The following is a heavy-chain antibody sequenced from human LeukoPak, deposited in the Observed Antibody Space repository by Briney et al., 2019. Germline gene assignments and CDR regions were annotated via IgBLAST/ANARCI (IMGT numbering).Heavy chain of an antibody. CDR3: AKDWRADY. Sequence: GGSLRLSCAASGFTFSSYAMSWVRQAPGKGLEWVSATSGSGTSTKYADSVKGRFTISRDNSRNTLYLRMDSLRAEDTAVYYCAKDWRADYWGQGTPVTVSS. CDR1: GFTFSSYA. CDR2: TSGSGTST. V-gene: IGHV3-23*01. J-gene: IGHJ4*02.